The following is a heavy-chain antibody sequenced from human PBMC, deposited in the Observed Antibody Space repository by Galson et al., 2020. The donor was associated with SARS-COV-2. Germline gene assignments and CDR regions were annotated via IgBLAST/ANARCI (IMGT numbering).Heavy chain of an antibody. J-gene: IGHJ1*01. D-gene: IGHD3-22*01. V-gene: IGHV3-48*03. CDR3: ARSDYDGNGKAYFQH. CDR2: ISSRVSTT. Sequence: LSLTCAASEFTFSNYDMNWVRLAPEKGPEWLSYISSRVSTTFYADSVKGRFTVSRDNAKNSLFLQRNSLRAEDTAVYYCARSDYDGNGKAYFQHWGQGSLVTVSS. CDR1: EFTFSNYD.